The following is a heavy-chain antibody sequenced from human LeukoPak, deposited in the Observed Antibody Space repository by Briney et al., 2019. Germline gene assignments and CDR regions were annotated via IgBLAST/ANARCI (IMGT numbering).Heavy chain of an antibody. D-gene: IGHD3-22*01. V-gene: IGHV3-23*01. CDR2: ISGSGGST. Sequence: GGSLRLSCAAAGFTFSSYAMSWVRQAPGKGLEWVSAISGSGGSTYYADSVKGRFTISRDNSKNTLYLQMNSPRAEDTAVYYCAKDRRPVVVITEDFQHWGQGTLVTVSS. J-gene: IGHJ1*01. CDR3: AKDRRPVVVITEDFQH. CDR1: GFTFSSYA.